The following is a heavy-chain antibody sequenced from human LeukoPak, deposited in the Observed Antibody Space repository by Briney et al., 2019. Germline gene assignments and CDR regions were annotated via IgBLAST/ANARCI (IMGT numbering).Heavy chain of an antibody. CDR3: ARVPTVTFFDY. J-gene: IGHJ4*02. V-gene: IGHV4-34*10. CDR2: IDYTGST. CDR1: GESFVGYY. D-gene: IGHD4-17*01. Sequence: SETLSLTCAVYGESFVGYYWAWIRQPSGKGLEWIGEIDYTGSTNYNPSLKSRMKMSVDTSKNQFSVNLNSVTAADTAVYYCARVPTVTFFDYWGQGTLVTVSS.